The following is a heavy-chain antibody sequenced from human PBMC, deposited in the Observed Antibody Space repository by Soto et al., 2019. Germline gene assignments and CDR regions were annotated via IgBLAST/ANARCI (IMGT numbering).Heavy chain of an antibody. Sequence: EVQLLESGGGLVLPGGSLRLSCAASGFIFSDYSMSWVRQAPGKGLEWVSGISGRGGSTYYADSVKGRFTISSDSSRNTLFLQLNSLRAEHTAIYFCTRYSGDTWEKYYFDYWGQGTLVPVSS. CDR3: TRYSGDTWEKYYFDY. CDR1: GFIFSDYS. V-gene: IGHV3-23*01. D-gene: IGHD2-21*01. CDR2: ISGRGGST. J-gene: IGHJ4*02.